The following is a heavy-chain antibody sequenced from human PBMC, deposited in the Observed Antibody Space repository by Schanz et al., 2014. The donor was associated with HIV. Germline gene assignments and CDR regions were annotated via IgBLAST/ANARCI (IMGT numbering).Heavy chain of an antibody. J-gene: IGHJ5*02. CDR2: ISYDGNNK. Sequence: VQLLESGGGLKQPGGSLRLSCAASGFTFSNYAIHWVRQAPGKGLEWVAVISYDGNNKYYADSVKGRFTISRDNSKNTLYLQMNSLRAEDTAVYFCARGSRWGVAARPYDQWGQGALVTVSS. CDR3: ARGSRWGVAARPYDQ. CDR1: GFTFSNYA. V-gene: IGHV3-30-3*01. D-gene: IGHD6-6*01.